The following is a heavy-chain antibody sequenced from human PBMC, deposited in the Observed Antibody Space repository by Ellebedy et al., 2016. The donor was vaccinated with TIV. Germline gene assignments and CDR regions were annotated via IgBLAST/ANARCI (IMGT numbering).Heavy chain of an antibody. V-gene: IGHV5-51*01. CDR3: ARMVYVSGWDGYFDP. Sequence: GESLKISCKTSGYTFTNYWIAWVRQMPGKGLEWMGFIYPRDSDTRYSPSSQGQVTISADKSINTAYLQWSSLKASDTAMYYCARMVYVSGWDGYFDPWGQGTLVTVSS. CDR1: GYTFTNYW. J-gene: IGHJ5*02. CDR2: IYPRDSDT. D-gene: IGHD2-8*01.